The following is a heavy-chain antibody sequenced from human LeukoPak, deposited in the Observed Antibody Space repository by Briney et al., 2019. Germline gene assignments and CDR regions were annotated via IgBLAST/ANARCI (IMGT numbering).Heavy chain of an antibody. Sequence: SETLSLTCTVSGGSISSYYWSWIRQPAGKGLEWIGRIYTSGSTNYNPSLKSRVTMSLDTSKNQFSLKLSSVTAADTAVYYCASSLYCSGAGCYLKNGFEPWGQGTLVTVSS. V-gene: IGHV4-4*07. CDR3: ASSLYCSGAGCYLKNGFEP. CDR2: IYTSGST. D-gene: IGHD2-15*01. CDR1: GGSISSYY. J-gene: IGHJ5*02.